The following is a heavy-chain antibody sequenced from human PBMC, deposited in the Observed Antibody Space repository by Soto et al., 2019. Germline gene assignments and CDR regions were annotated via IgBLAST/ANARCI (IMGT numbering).Heavy chain of an antibody. CDR1: GFTFSSCT. CDR3: AGCSGGACHRNYGMDV. CDR2: ISPSTSHI. V-gene: IGHV3-21*01. D-gene: IGHD2-15*01. Sequence: EVHLVESGGGLVKPGGSLRLSCAVSGFTFSSCTMNWVRQAPGKGLEWVSSISPSTSHIYYTDSVKGRFTISRDNAKNSLFLQMNSLRADDTAVDYCAGCSGGACHRNYGMDVWGQGTTVTVSS. J-gene: IGHJ6*02.